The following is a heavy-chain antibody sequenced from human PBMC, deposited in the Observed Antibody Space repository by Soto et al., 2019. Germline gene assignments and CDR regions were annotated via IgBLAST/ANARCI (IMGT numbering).Heavy chain of an antibody. V-gene: IGHV1-69*01. J-gene: IGHJ6*02. D-gene: IGHD4-4*01. CDR2: IIPIYGSA. CDR1: GGTFSNYA. CDR3: ARDLPRVTLPALYFYYGMDV. Sequence: QVQLVQSGAEVKKPGSSVKVSCKASGGTFSNYAINWVRQAPGQGLEWLGGIIPIYGSANYAQKFQGRVSITADASTSTAYMDLSRLTSEATAVYYCARDLPRVTLPALYFYYGMDVWGQGTTVTVS.